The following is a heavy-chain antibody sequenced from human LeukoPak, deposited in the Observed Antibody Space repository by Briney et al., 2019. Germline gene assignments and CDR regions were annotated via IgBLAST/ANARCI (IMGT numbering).Heavy chain of an antibody. Sequence: GGSLRLSCAASGFTFNTYAMHWIRQAPGKGLEWVTVTSSAGTNNYYADSVKGRFTISRDNSKNTLYLQMNSLRAEDTAVYYCAKSVPLSSSWVDYWGQGTLVTVSS. J-gene: IGHJ4*02. CDR1: GFTFNTYA. D-gene: IGHD6-13*01. CDR2: TSSAGTNN. V-gene: IGHV3-30-3*02. CDR3: AKSVPLSSSWVDY.